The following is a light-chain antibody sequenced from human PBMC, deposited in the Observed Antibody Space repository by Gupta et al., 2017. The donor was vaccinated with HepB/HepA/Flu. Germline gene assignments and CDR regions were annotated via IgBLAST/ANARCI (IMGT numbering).Light chain of an antibody. CDR1: QDISTW. Sequence: DIQMTQSPSSVSASVGDRVTITCRASQDISTWLAWYQQKPGKAPKLLIYGASTLQSGVPSRFSGSGSGTDFTFTITNLQPEDFASYYCQQANSVPATFGQGTRLEIK. J-gene: IGKJ5*01. V-gene: IGKV1-12*01. CDR2: GAS. CDR3: QQANSVPAT.